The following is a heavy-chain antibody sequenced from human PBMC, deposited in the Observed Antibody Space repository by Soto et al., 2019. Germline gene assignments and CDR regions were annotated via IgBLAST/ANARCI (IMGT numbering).Heavy chain of an antibody. CDR2: INGGSGKT. Sequence: QVQLVQSGAEVKKPGASVKVSCRASGFTFTLYSMHWVRQAPGQRLEWMGWINGGSGKTKYSQKFQGRVTIARDTSASTAYMEVSSLRSEDTAVYYCARYSGNYQAAFDIWGQGTMVTVSS. CDR3: ARYSGNYQAAFDI. D-gene: IGHD1-26*01. CDR1: GFTFTLYS. J-gene: IGHJ3*02. V-gene: IGHV1-3*01.